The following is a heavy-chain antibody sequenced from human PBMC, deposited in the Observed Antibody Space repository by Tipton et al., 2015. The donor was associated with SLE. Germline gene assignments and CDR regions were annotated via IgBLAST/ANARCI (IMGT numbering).Heavy chain of an antibody. Sequence: TLSLTCAVSGGSISSGGYSWSWIRQPPGKGLEWIGEINHSGSTNHNPSLKSRVTISVDTSKNQLSLKLSAVTAADTAVYYCARALWKGGDYWGQGTTVTVSS. D-gene: IGHD2-21*02. J-gene: IGHJ6*02. CDR2: INHSGST. CDR3: ARALWKGGDY. V-gene: IGHV4-30-2*01. CDR1: GGSISSGGYS.